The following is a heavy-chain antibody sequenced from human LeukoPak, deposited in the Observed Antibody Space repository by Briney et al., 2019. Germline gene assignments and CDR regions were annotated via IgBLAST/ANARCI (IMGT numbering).Heavy chain of an antibody. V-gene: IGHV3-23*01. J-gene: IGHJ4*02. CDR1: GFTFSSYA. D-gene: IGHD3-22*01. CDR3: AKDKGYAMIEVSDY. CDR2: ISGSGGST. Sequence: PGGSLRLSCAASGFTFSSYAMSWIRQAPGKGLEWVSAISGSGGSTYYADSVKGRFTISRDNSKNTLYLQMNSLRAEDTAVYYCAKDKGYAMIEVSDYWGQGTLVTVSS.